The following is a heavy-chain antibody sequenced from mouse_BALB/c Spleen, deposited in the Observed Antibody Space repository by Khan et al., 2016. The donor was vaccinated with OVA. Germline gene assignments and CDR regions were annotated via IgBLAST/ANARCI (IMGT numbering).Heavy chain of an antibody. Sequence: EVQLQESGPGLVKPSQSLSLTCTVTGYSITSDYAWNWIRQFPGNKLEWMGYISYSGNTKYNPSLKSRISSTRDTSKNQFFLQLNSVTTEATATYFCARIYGGGFDCWGQGTTLTISS. CDR3: ARIYGGGFDC. V-gene: IGHV3-2*02. J-gene: IGHJ2*01. D-gene: IGHD1-1*01. CDR1: GYSITSDYA. CDR2: ISYSGNT.